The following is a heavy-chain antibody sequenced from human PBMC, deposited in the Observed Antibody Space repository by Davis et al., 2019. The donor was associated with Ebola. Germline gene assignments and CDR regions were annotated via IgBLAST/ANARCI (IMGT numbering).Heavy chain of an antibody. CDR3: AGRAGLRSGGYNG. D-gene: IGHD5-24*01. CDR1: GYSFTNYW. J-gene: IGHJ4*02. V-gene: IGHV5-51*01. CDR2: IYPGDSDT. Sequence: PGGSLRLSCKGSGYSFTNYWIGWVRRMPGKGLEWVGIIYPGDSDTRYSPSFQGQVTISAEKSISTAYLQWSSLKASDTAMYYCAGRAGLRSGGYNGWGQGTLVTVSS.